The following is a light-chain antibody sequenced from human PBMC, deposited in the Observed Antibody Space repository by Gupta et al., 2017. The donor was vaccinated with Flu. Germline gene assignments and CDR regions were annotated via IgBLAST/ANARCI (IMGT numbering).Light chain of an antibody. Sequence: NFMLTQPHSVSESPGKTVTISCTRSSGSIASNYVQWYQQRPGSSPTTVIYEHDRRPSGVPDRFSGSIDSSSNSASLTISGLKTEDEADYYCQSYENNNPVVFGGGTKLTVL. CDR2: EHD. CDR3: QSYENNNPVV. V-gene: IGLV6-57*01. J-gene: IGLJ2*01. CDR1: SGSIASNY.